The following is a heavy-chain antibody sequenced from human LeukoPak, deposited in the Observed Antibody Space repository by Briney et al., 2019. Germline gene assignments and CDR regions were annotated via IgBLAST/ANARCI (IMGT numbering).Heavy chain of an antibody. J-gene: IGHJ5*02. D-gene: IGHD3-22*01. Sequence: SQTLSLTCAISGDSISSNSAACNWIRQSPSRGREWLGRTYYRSKWYKYYAVSVKSRITINPDTSKNQSSLQLNSVTPDDTAVYYCARERYYYDSSDVWFDPWGQGTLVTVSS. CDR2: TYYRSKWYK. V-gene: IGHV6-1*01. CDR3: ARERYYYDSSDVWFDP. CDR1: GDSISSNSAA.